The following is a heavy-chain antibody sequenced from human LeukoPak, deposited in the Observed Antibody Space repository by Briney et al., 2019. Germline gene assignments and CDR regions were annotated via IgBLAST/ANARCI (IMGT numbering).Heavy chain of an antibody. CDR1: GYTFTGYY. J-gene: IGHJ6*02. Sequence: ASVKVSCKASGYTFTGYYMHWVRQAPGQGLEWMGWINPNSGGTNYAQKFQGRVTMTRDTSISTAYMELSRLRSDDTDVYYCARSGGSYYYYYYGMDVWGQGTTVTVSS. V-gene: IGHV1-2*02. CDR2: INPNSGGT. D-gene: IGHD1-26*01. CDR3: ARSGGSYYYYYYGMDV.